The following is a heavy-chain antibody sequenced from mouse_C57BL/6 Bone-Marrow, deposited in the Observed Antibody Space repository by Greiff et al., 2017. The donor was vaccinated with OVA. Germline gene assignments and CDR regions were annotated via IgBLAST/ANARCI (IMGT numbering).Heavy chain of an antibody. Sequence: DVMLVESGGGLVKPGGSLKLSCAASGFTFSSYAMSWVRQTPEKRLEWVATISDGGSYTYYPDNVKGRFTISRDNAKNNLYLQMSHLKSEDTAMYYCARDGYYEGVYAMDCWGQGTSVTVSS. CDR3: ARDGYYEGVYAMDC. CDR1: GFTFSSYA. D-gene: IGHD2-3*01. CDR2: ISDGGSYT. J-gene: IGHJ4*01. V-gene: IGHV5-4*01.